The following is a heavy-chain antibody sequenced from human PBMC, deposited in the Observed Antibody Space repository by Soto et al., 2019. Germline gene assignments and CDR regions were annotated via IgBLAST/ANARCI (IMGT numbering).Heavy chain of an antibody. D-gene: IGHD6-25*01. CDR1: GYTFTSYG. V-gene: IGHV1-18*01. CDR2: ISAYNGNT. J-gene: IGHJ4*02. CDR3: ARDTAAAGIFDY. Sequence: QVQLVQYGAEVKKPGASVKVSCKASGYTFTSYGTSWVRQAPVQGLEWMGWISAYNGNTNYAQKLQGRVTMTTDTSTSTAYRELRSLRSDDTAVYYCARDTAAAGIFDYWGQGTLVTVSS.